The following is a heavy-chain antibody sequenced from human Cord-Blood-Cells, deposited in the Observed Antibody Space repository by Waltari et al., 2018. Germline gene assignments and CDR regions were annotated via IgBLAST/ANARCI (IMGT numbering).Heavy chain of an antibody. CDR1: GGSISSSSYY. Sequence: QLQLQESGPGLVKPSETLSLTCTVSGGSISSSSYYWGWIRQPPGKGLGWIGSIYYSGSTYYNPSLKSRVTISVDTSKNQFSLKLSSVTAADTAVYYCARHFGRNIVVVPAAIDYWGQGTLVTVSS. D-gene: IGHD2-2*01. V-gene: IGHV4-39*01. CDR3: ARHFGRNIVVVPAAIDY. J-gene: IGHJ4*02. CDR2: IYYSGST.